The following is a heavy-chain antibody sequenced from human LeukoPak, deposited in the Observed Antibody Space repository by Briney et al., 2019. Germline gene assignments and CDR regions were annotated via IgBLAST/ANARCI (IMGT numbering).Heavy chain of an antibody. D-gene: IGHD5-18*01. Sequence: GGSLRVSCAASGFTVSSYSMNWVRQAPGKGLEWVSSISSSSSYIYYADSVKGRFTISRDNAKNSLYLQMNSLRAEDTAVYYCARVGDGYGYFSLYYYYYGMDVWGQGTTVTVSS. J-gene: IGHJ6*02. CDR1: GFTVSSYS. CDR3: ARVGDGYGYFSLYYYYYGMDV. V-gene: IGHV3-21*01. CDR2: ISSSSSYI.